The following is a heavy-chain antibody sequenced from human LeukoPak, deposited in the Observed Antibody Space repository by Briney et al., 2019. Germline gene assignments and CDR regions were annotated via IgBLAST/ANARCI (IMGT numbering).Heavy chain of an antibody. V-gene: IGHV3-48*03. CDR3: ARESWFGEGTT. D-gene: IGHD3-10*01. J-gene: IGHJ5*02. CDR1: GFTFSSYE. CDR2: ISSSGSTI. Sequence: GGSLRLSCAASGFTFSSYEMNWVRQAPGKGLEWVSYISSSGSTIYYADSVKGRFTISRDNAKNSPYLQMNSLRAEDTAVYYCARESWFGEGTTWGQGTLVTVSS.